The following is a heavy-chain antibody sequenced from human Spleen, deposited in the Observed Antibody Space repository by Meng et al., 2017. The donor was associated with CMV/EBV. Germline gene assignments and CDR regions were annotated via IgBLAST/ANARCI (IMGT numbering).Heavy chain of an antibody. CDR1: GGTFSRHT. CDR3: ASPLTTVVTACFGY. J-gene: IGHJ4*02. CDR2: TIPILGLA. V-gene: IGHV1-69*02. Sequence: SVKVSCKASGGTFSRHTISWVRQAPGQGLEWMGRTIPILGLANYAQKFQGRVTITADKSTNTAYMELSSLRSEDTAVYYCASPLTTVVTACFGYWGQGTLVTVSS. D-gene: IGHD4-23*01.